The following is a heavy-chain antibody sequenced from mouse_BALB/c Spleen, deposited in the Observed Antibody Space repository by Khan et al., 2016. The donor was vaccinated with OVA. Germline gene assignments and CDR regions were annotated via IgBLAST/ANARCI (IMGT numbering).Heavy chain of an antibody. CDR2: ISYSGNT. J-gene: IGHJ3*01. CDR1: GYSITSEYT. Sequence: EVQLVESGPGLVKPSQSLSLTCTVTGYSITSEYTWNWIRQFPGNKLEWMGFISYSGNTRYNPSLKSRISITRDTSKNQFFLQLNSVTSEDTATYYCARKDYYDYDKFPYWGQGTMVTVSA. V-gene: IGHV3-2*02. CDR3: ARKDYYDYDKFPY. D-gene: IGHD2-4*01.